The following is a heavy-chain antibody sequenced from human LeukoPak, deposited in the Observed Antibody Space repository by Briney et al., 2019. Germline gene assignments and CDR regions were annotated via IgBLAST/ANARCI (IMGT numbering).Heavy chain of an antibody. J-gene: IGHJ4*02. V-gene: IGHV3-30*02. Sequence: GGSLRLSCAASGFTFSSYGMHWVRQAPGKGLEWVAFIRYDGSNKYYADSVKGRFTISRDNSKNTLYLQMNSLRAEDTAVYYCASATPAVGYNFDYWGQGTLVTVSS. CDR3: ASATPAVGYNFDY. D-gene: IGHD5-24*01. CDR2: IRYDGSNK. CDR1: GFTFSSYG.